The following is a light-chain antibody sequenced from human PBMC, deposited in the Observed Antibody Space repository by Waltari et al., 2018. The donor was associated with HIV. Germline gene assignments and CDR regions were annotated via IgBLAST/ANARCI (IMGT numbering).Light chain of an antibody. CDR1: RNNVCNQG. Sequence: QAGLTQPPSVSKGLRQTATLTCTGNRNNVCNQGAAWLQQHQGHPPKLLSYRNNNRPSGISERLSASRSGNTASLTITGLQPEDEADYYCSAWDSSLSAWVFGGGTKLTVL. CDR3: SAWDSSLSAWV. J-gene: IGLJ3*02. V-gene: IGLV10-54*01. CDR2: RNN.